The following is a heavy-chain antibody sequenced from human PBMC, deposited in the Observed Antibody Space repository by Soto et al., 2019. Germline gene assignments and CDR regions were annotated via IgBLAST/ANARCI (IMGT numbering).Heavy chain of an antibody. CDR1: GYTFTSYD. J-gene: IGHJ4*02. D-gene: IGHD4-17*01. CDR2: MNPNSGNT. Sequence: QVQLVQSGAEVKKPGASVKVSCKASGYTFTSYDINWVRHATGKGLEWMGWMNPNSGNTGYAQKFQGRVAMTSNTSISTAYMELSSLRSEDPAVYYCARSTNDYGDRHWGQGTLVTVSS. CDR3: ARSTNDYGDRH. V-gene: IGHV1-8*01.